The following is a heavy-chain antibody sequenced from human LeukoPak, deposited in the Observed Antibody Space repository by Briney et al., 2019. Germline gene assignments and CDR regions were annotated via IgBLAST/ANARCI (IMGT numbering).Heavy chain of an antibody. Sequence: GGSLRLSCAASGFTVSSNYMSWVRQAPGKGLEWVSVIYSGGSTYYADSVKGRFTISRDNSKNTLYLQMNSLRAEDTAVYYCARAPGVVYCSGGSCYSEGFYFDYWGQGTLVTVSS. J-gene: IGHJ4*02. CDR1: GFTVSSNY. V-gene: IGHV3-53*01. CDR2: IYSGGST. CDR3: ARAPGVVYCSGGSCYSEGFYFDY. D-gene: IGHD2-15*01.